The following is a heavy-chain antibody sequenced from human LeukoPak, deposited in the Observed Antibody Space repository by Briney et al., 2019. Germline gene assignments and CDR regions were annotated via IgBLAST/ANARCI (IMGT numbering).Heavy chain of an antibody. J-gene: IGHJ2*01. Sequence: ASETLSLTCTVPVGSISSSSYYWGWIRQPPGEGLEWIGSIYFSGSTYYNPSLKSRVTISVDTSKNQFSLKLSSVTAADTAVYYCARRRSSISYYYDSSGPPDGIWHFDLWGRGTLVTVSS. V-gene: IGHV4-39*01. D-gene: IGHD3-22*01. CDR2: IYFSGST. CDR3: ARRRSSISYYYDSSGPPDGIWHFDL. CDR1: VGSISSSSYY.